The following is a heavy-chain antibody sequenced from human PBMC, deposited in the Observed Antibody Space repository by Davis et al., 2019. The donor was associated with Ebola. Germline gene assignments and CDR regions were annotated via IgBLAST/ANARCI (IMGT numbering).Heavy chain of an antibody. CDR2: INHSGST. CDR1: GGSFSGYY. V-gene: IGHV4-34*01. D-gene: IGHD3-3*01. CDR3: ARGAQYDFWSGYQHYFDY. Sequence: SETLSPTCAVYGGSFSGYYWSWIRQLPGKGLEWIGEINHSGSTNYNPSLKSRVTISVDTSKNQFSLKLSSVTAADTAVYYCARGAQYDFWSGYQHYFDYWGQGTLVTVSS. J-gene: IGHJ4*02.